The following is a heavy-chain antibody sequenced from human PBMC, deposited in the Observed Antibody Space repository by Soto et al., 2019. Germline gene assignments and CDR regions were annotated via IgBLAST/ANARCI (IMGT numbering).Heavy chain of an antibody. CDR1: GGTFSSYA. Sequence: SVKVSCKASGGTFSSYAISWVRQAPGQGLEWMGGITPIFGTANYAQKFQGRVTITADESTSTAYMELSSLRSEDTAVYYCARAHIRNCTNGVCFPSLAPFDYWGQGTLVTVSS. V-gene: IGHV1-69*13. CDR2: ITPIFGTA. CDR3: ARAHIRNCTNGVCFPSLAPFDY. J-gene: IGHJ4*02. D-gene: IGHD2-8*01.